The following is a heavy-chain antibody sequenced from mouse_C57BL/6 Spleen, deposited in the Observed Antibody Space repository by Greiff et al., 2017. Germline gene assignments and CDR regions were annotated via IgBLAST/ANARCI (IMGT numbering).Heavy chain of an antibody. D-gene: IGHD2-3*01. CDR1: GYTFTSYW. CDR3: ASYYDGYYVWFAY. V-gene: IGHV1-64*01. CDR2: IHPNSGST. J-gene: IGHJ3*01. Sequence: QVHVKQPGAELVKPGASVKLSCKASGYTFTSYWMHWVKQRPGQGLEWIGMIHPNSGSTNYNEKFKSKATLTVDKSSSTAYMQLSSLTSEDSAVYYCASYYDGYYVWFAYWGQGTLVTVSA.